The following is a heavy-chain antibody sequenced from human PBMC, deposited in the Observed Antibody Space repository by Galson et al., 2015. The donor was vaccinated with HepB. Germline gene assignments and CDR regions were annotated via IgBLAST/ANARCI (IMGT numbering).Heavy chain of an antibody. V-gene: IGHV3-48*03. CDR3: ARDPSSYDYGDYSYWYFDL. CDR2: ISSSGSTI. D-gene: IGHD4-17*01. CDR1: GFTFSSYE. J-gene: IGHJ2*01. Sequence: SLRLSCAASGFTFSSYEMNWVRQAPGKGLEWVSYISSSGSTIYYADSVKGRFTISRDNAKNSLYLQMNSLRAEDTAVYYCARDPSSYDYGDYSYWYFDLWGRGTLVTVSS.